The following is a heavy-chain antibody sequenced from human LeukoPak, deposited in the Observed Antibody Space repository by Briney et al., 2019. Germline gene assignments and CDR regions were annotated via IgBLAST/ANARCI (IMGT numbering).Heavy chain of an antibody. Sequence: SETLSLTCTVSGGSISSSSYYWGWIRQPPGKGLEWIGSIYYSGSTYYNPSLKSRVTISVDTSKNQFSLRLTSVTAADTAVYYCARDWSPDYWGQGTLVTVSS. J-gene: IGHJ4*02. D-gene: IGHD2-8*02. CDR3: ARDWSPDY. CDR2: IYYSGST. V-gene: IGHV4-39*07. CDR1: GGSISSSSYY.